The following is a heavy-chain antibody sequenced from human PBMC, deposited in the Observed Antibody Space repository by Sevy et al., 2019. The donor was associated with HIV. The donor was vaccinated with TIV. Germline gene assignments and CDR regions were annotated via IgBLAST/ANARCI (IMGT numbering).Heavy chain of an antibody. CDR3: ARAYCSGGRCYSLAF. J-gene: IGHJ4*02. CDR2: ISPHNGDT. D-gene: IGHD2-15*01. Sequence: ASVKVSCKVSGYTFTTYRITWVRQAPGQGLESMGWISPHNGDTYYAQKFQGRVTLITDTSTTTAYMGLRSLRSDDTAIYYCARAYCSGGRCYSLAFWGQGTLVTVSS. CDR1: GYTFTTYR. V-gene: IGHV1-18*01.